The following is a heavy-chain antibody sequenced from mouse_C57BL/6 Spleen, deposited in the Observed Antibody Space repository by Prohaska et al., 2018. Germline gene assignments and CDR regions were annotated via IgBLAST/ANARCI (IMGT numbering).Heavy chain of an antibody. CDR1: GFTFSDYY. CDR2: INYDGSST. CDR3: ARERDGAMDY. J-gene: IGHJ4*01. D-gene: IGHD2-3*01. V-gene: IGHV5-16*01. Sequence: EVKLVESEGGLVQPGSSMKLSCTASGFTFSDYYMAWVRQVPEKGLEWVANINYDGSSTYYLDSLKSRFIISRDNAKNILYLQMSSLKSEDTATYYCARERDGAMDYWGQGTSVTVSS.